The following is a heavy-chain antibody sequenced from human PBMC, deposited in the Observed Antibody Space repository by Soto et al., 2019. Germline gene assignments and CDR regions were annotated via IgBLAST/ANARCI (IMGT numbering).Heavy chain of an antibody. Sequence: LRLSCAASGFTFDDYAMHWVRQAPGKGLEWVSGISWNSGSIGYADSVKGRFTISRDNAKNSLYLQMNSLRAEDTALYYCAKDINYDSSGYPYYFDYWGQGTLVTVSS. D-gene: IGHD3-22*01. CDR3: AKDINYDSSGYPYYFDY. CDR2: ISWNSGSI. V-gene: IGHV3-9*01. J-gene: IGHJ4*02. CDR1: GFTFDDYA.